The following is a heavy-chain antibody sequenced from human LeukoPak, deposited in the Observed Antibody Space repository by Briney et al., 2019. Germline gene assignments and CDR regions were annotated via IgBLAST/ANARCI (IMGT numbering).Heavy chain of an antibody. CDR1: GFTFSNAW. J-gene: IGHJ4*02. CDR3: TTDLYDYVWGSYRPTGY. V-gene: IGHV3-15*01. D-gene: IGHD3-16*02. CDR2: IKGKTDGGTT. Sequence: GGSLRLSCAASGFTFSNAWMSWVRQAPGKGLEWVGRIKGKTDGGTTDYAAPVKGRFTISRDDSKNTLYLQMNSLKTEDTAVYYCTTDLYDYVWGSYRPTGYWGQGTLVTVSS.